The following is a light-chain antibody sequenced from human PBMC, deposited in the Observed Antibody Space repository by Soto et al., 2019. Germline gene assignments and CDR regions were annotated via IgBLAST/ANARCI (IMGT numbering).Light chain of an antibody. Sequence: QSVLTQPPSVSGAPGQRVTISCTGSSSNIGAGYDVHWYQQLPGTAPKLLIDGNINRPSGVPDRFSGSKSGTSASLAITGLQAEDEADYYCQSYDSSLSSPVFGGGTQLTVL. CDR1: SSNIGAGYD. V-gene: IGLV1-40*01. CDR3: QSYDSSLSSPV. J-gene: IGLJ7*01. CDR2: GNI.